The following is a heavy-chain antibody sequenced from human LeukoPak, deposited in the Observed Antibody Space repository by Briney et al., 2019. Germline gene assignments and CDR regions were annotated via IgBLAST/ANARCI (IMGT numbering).Heavy chain of an antibody. CDR1: GGSFSGYY. J-gene: IGHJ3*02. Sequence: SETLSLTCAVYGGSFSGYYWSWIRQPPGRGLEWIGEINHSGSTNYNPSLKSRVTISVDTSKNQFSLKLSSVTAADTAVYYCATYYYDSSGPDAFDIWGQGTMVTVSS. CDR3: ATYYYDSSGPDAFDI. D-gene: IGHD3-22*01. CDR2: INHSGST. V-gene: IGHV4-34*01.